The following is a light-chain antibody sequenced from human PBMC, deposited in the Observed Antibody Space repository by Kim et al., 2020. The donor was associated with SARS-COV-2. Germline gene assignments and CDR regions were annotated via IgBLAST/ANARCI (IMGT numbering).Light chain of an antibody. V-gene: IGKV3-20*01. Sequence: ENVLTQSPDTLSLSPGERATLSCRASQSVSSNFLAWYQHKTGQAPRLLIYSASSRASGIPDRFSGSGSGTDFTLTISTLEPEDFAVYYCQQYATSPETFGQGTNVDIK. J-gene: IGKJ1*01. CDR1: QSVSSNF. CDR2: SAS. CDR3: QQYATSPET.